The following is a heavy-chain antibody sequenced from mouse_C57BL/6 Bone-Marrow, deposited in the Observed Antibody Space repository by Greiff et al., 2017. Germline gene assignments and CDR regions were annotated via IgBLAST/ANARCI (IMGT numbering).Heavy chain of an antibody. J-gene: IGHJ4*01. CDR2: IRNKANGYTT. V-gene: IGHV7-3*01. CDR1: GFTFTDYY. Sequence: EVMLVESGGGLVQPGGSLSLSCAASGFTFTDYYMSWVRQPPGKALEWLGFIRNKANGYTTEYSASVKGRFTISRDNSQSILYLQMNALRAEDSATYYGARWDYYAMDYWGQGTSVTVSS. CDR3: ARWDYYAMDY.